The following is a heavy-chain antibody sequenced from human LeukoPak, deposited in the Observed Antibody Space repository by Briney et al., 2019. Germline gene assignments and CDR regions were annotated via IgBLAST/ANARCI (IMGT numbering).Heavy chain of an antibody. CDR1: GYTFTSYY. J-gene: IGHJ4*02. CDR2: INPSGGST. CDR3: ARDRTLRFLDY. V-gene: IGHV1-46*01. Sequence: GASVKVSCKASGYTFTSYYMHWVRQAPGQGLEWMGVINPSGGSTSYAQKFQGRVTMTRDKSTSTVYMELSSLRSDDTAVYYCARDRTLRFLDYWGQGTLVTVSS. D-gene: IGHD3-16*01.